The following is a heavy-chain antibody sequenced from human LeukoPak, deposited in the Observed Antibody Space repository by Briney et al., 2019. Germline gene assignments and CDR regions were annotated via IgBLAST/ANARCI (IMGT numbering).Heavy chain of an antibody. D-gene: IGHD5/OR15-5a*01. J-gene: IGHJ4*02. V-gene: IGHV3-30*18. CDR2: ISYDGSNK. Sequence: PGGSLRLSCAASGFTFSSYGMPWVRQAPGKGLEWVAVISYDGSNKYYADSVKGRFTISRDNSKNTLYLQMNSLRAEDTAVYYCAKDLPPADYWGQGTLVTVSS. CDR3: AKDLPPADY. CDR1: GFTFSSYG.